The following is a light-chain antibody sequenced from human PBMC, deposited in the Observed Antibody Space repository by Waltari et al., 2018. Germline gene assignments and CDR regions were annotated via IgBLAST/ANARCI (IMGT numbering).Light chain of an antibody. Sequence: ETVVTQSPATLSVSPGERATLSCRTSPSIGFNLAWYQHKPGQAPRLLIYHASTRATGIPARFSGSGSETEFTLTISGLQSEDFAVYYCQQYNRWPPGTFGQGTKVEI. CDR3: QQYNRWPPGT. V-gene: IGKV3-15*01. J-gene: IGKJ1*01. CDR2: HAS. CDR1: PSIGFN.